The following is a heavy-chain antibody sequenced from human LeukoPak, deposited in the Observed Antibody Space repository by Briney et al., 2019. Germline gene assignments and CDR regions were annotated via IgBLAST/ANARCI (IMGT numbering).Heavy chain of an antibody. J-gene: IGHJ3*02. CDR1: GFTFSDCY. CDR3: ASNSGYGLNDAFDI. CDR2: ISSSGSTT. D-gene: IGHD3-22*01. Sequence: GGSLRLSCAASGFTFSDCYMNWIRQAPGKGLEWVSYISSSGSTTYYADPVQGRFTISRDNAKNSLYLQMDSLRAEDTAVYYCASNSGYGLNDAFDIWGQGTMVTVSS. V-gene: IGHV3-11*01.